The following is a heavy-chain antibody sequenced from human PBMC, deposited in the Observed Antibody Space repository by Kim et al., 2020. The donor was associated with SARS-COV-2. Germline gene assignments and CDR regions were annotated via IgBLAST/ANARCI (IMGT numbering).Heavy chain of an antibody. D-gene: IGHD5-12*01. V-gene: IGHV4-34*01. CDR1: GGSFSGYY. CDR2: INHSGST. Sequence: SETLSLTCAVYGGSFSGYYWSWIRQPPGKGLEWIGEINHSGSTNYNPSLKSRVTISVDTSKNQFSLKLSSVTAADTAVYYCARGRYSGYVLTLANYYGMDGWGQGTTVTVSS. CDR3: ARGRYSGYVLTLANYYGMDG. J-gene: IGHJ6*02.